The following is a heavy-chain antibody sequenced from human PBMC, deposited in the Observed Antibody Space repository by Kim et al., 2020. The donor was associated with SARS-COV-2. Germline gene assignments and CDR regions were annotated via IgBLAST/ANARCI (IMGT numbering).Heavy chain of an antibody. D-gene: IGHD2-2*01. CDR3: ARDTRTGPYYYYGMDV. CDR2: IYYSGST. V-gene: IGHV4-59*01. Sequence: SETLSLTCTVSGGSISSYYWSWIRQPPGKGLEWIGYIYYSGSTNYNPSLKSRVTISVDTSKNQFSLKLSSVTAADTAVYYCARDTRTGPYYYYGMDVWGQGTTVTVSS. J-gene: IGHJ6*02. CDR1: GGSISSYY.